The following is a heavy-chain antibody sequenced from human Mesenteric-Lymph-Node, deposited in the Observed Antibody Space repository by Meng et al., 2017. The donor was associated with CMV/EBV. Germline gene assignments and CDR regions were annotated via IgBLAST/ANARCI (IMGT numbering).Heavy chain of an antibody. D-gene: IGHD5-18*01. CDR2: VYFNGST. V-gene: IGHV4-59*01. Sequence: SETLSLTCTVSGGSISSYYWSWVRLPPGKGLELIGYVYFNGSTNYNPSLKSRVTISVDTSKNQFSLKLSSVTAADTAVYYCARSGYSYGTGYYFDYWGQGALVTVSS. J-gene: IGHJ4*02. CDR1: GGSISSYY. CDR3: ARSGYSYGTGYYFDY.